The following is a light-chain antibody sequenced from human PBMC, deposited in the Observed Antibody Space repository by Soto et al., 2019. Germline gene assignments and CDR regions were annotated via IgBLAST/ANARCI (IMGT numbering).Light chain of an antibody. V-gene: IGKV4-1*01. CDR3: QQYYTSRA. J-gene: IGKJ2*01. Sequence: DIVMTQSPDSLAVSLGERATINCKSSQSVLYSSNNKNYLAWYQQRPGQPLKLLISWASTRESGVPDRFSGSGSGTDVSLTISILQPEDVAVYYCQQYYTSRAFGQGTKLEIK. CDR2: WAS. CDR1: QSVLYSSNNKNY.